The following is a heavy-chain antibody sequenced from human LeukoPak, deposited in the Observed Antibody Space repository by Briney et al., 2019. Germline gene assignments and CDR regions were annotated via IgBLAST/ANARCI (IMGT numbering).Heavy chain of an antibody. D-gene: IGHD3-22*01. CDR3: VRDQRGGSSGYYDS. CDR2: ISGSGGST. CDR1: GFTFSTYF. J-gene: IGHJ4*02. Sequence: GGSVRLSCSASGFTFSTYFMHWVRQAPGKGLECVSAISGSGGSTYYAGSVKARFTISRDNSKNTLYLQMSSLRAEDTAVYYCVRDQRGGSSGYYDSWGQGTLVSVSS. V-gene: IGHV3-64D*06.